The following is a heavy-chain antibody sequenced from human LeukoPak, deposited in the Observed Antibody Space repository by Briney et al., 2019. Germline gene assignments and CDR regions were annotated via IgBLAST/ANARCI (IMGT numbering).Heavy chain of an antibody. J-gene: IGHJ4*02. V-gene: IGHV4-30-4*08. CDR3: ARDLTHYGDFDY. D-gene: IGHD4-17*01. Sequence: SETLSLTCTVSGGSISSGDYYWSWIRQPPGKGLEWIGYIYYCGSTYYNPSLKSRVTISVDTSKNQFSLKLSSVTAADTAVYYCARDLTHYGDFDYWGQGTLVTVSS. CDR2: IYYCGST. CDR1: GGSISSGDYY.